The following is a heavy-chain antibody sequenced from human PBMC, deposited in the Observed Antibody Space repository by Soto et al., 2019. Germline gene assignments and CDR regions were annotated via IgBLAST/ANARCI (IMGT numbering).Heavy chain of an antibody. CDR3: AREHNGDYGVDY. CDR2: IYYSGST. J-gene: IGHJ4*02. Sequence: TLSLTCTVSGGSISSGGYYWSWIRQHPGKGLEWIGYIYYSGSTYYNPSLKSRVTISVDTSKNQFSLKLSSVTAADTAVYYCAREHNGDYGVDYWGQGTLVTVSS. V-gene: IGHV4-31*03. D-gene: IGHD4-17*01. CDR1: GGSISSGGYY.